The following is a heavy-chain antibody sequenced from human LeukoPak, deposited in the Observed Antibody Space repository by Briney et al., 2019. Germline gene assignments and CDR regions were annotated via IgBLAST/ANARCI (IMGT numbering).Heavy chain of an antibody. J-gene: IGHJ6*03. V-gene: IGHV3-7*01. Sequence: GGSLRLSCAASGFTFSSYWMSWVRQAPGKGLEWVANIKKDGSEKYYVDSVKGRFTISRDNAKTSLYLQMNSLRVEDTAVYYCARSELGYNYYYMDVWGKGTTVTISS. D-gene: IGHD3-10*01. CDR1: GFTFSSYW. CDR3: ARSELGYNYYYMDV. CDR2: IKKDGSEK.